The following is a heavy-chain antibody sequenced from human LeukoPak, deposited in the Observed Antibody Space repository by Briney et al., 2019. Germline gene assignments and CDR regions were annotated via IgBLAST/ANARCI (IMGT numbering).Heavy chain of an antibody. J-gene: IGHJ6*02. Sequence: GRSLRLSCAASGFTFSSYGMHWVRQAPGKGLEWVAVISYDGSNKYYADSVKGRFTISRDKSKNTLYLQMNSLRAEDTAVYYCTTMIVVVIPPEGMDVWGQGTTVTVSS. CDR1: GFTFSSYG. V-gene: IGHV3-30*03. CDR3: TTMIVVVIPPEGMDV. CDR2: ISYDGSNK. D-gene: IGHD3-22*01.